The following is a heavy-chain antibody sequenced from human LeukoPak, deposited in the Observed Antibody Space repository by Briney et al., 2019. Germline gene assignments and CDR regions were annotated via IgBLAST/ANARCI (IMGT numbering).Heavy chain of an antibody. J-gene: IGHJ6*02. V-gene: IGHV1-18*01. Sequence: ASVKVSCKASGYTFTSYGISWVRQAPGQGLEWMGWISAYNGNTNYAQKLQGRVTMTTDTSTSTAYMELRSLRSDGTAVYYCARDFIPHTGIAAVDYYYYYGMDVWGQGTTVTVSS. CDR2: ISAYNGNT. D-gene: IGHD6-13*01. CDR3: ARDFIPHTGIAAVDYYYYYGMDV. CDR1: GYTFTSYG.